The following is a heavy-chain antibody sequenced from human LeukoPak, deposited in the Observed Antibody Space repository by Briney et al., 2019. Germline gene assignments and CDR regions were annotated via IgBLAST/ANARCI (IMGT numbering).Heavy chain of an antibody. CDR1: GGTFSSYA. CDR2: IIPIFGTA. J-gene: IGHJ5*02. CDR3: ARDSSSSIAWNYVSGDWFDP. D-gene: IGHD1-7*01. Sequence: SVKVSCRASGGTFSSYAISWVRQAPGQGLEWMGGIIPIFGTANYAQKFQGRGTITTDESTRTAYMELSSLRSVDTAVYYCARDSSSSIAWNYVSGDWFDPWGQGTLVTVSS. V-gene: IGHV1-69*05.